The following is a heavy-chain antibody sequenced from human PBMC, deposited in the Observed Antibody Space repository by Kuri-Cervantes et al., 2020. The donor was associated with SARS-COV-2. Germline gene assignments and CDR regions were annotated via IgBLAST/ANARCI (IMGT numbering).Heavy chain of an antibody. CDR3: AGGYLFDY. D-gene: IGHD3-16*02. V-gene: IGHV1-18*04. CDR2: ISAYNGNT. Sequence: PSVKVSCKASGYTFTGYYMHWVRQAPGQGLEWMGWISAYNGNTNYAQKLQGRVTMTTDTSTSTAYMELRSLRSDDTAVYYCAGGYLFDYWGQGTLVTVSS. J-gene: IGHJ4*02. CDR1: GYTFTGYY.